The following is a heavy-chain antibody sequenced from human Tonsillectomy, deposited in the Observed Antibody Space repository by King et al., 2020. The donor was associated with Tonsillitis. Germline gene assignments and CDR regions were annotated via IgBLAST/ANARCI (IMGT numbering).Heavy chain of an antibody. V-gene: IGHV1-2*02. CDR1: GYTFTGYF. CDR3: AREGDKTPALLY. CDR2: INPNSGDT. Sequence: QLVQSGAEVKKPGASVKVSCKTSGYTFTGYFMHWVRQAPGQGVEWMGWINPNSGDTNYARKFRGRVTMTRDTSISTAYMELTRLKFDDTAVYYCAREGDKTPALLYWGQGTLATVSS. J-gene: IGHJ1*01. D-gene: IGHD3-10*01.